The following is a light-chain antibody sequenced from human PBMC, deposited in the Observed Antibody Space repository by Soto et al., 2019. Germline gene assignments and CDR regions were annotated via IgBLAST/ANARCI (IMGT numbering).Light chain of an antibody. CDR3: GSFTTSRSWV. CDR1: SSDFGDDKY. CDR2: GDN. Sequence: QSALTQPASVSGSPGQWITVSCTGSSSDFGDDKYVSWYQQQPGKGPNLLIYGDNSRPSGFSNRFFGSKSGNRASLTIPGLQVEDETEYFCGSFTTSRSWVFGAGTKLTVL. J-gene: IGLJ3*02. V-gene: IGLV2-14*01.